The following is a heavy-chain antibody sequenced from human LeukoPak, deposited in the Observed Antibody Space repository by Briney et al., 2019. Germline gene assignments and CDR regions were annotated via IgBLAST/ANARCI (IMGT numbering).Heavy chain of an antibody. CDR3: ARGAYYYGSGSPDAFDI. J-gene: IGHJ3*02. V-gene: IGHV1-18*01. Sequence: ASVKVSCKASGYTFTSYGNSWVRQAPGQGLEWMGWISAYNGNTNYAQKLQGRVTMTTDTSTSTAYMELRSLRSDDTAVYYCARGAYYYGSGSPDAFDIWGQGTMVTVSS. CDR2: ISAYNGNT. D-gene: IGHD3-10*01. CDR1: GYTFTSYG.